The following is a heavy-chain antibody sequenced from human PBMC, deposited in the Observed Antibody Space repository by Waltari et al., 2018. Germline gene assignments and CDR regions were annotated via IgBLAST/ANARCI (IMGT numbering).Heavy chain of an antibody. CDR3: ARDDGAAAGNDYYYYYGMDV. CDR2: IIPIFGTA. D-gene: IGHD6-13*01. J-gene: IGHJ6*02. V-gene: IGHV1-69*01. CDR1: GGTFSSYA. Sequence: QVQLVQSGAEVKKPGSSVKVSCKASGGTFSSYAISWVRQAPGQGLEWMGGIIPIFGTANYAQKFQGRVTITADESTSTAYMELSSLRSEDTAVYYCARDDGAAAGNDYYYYYGMDVWGQGTTVTVSS.